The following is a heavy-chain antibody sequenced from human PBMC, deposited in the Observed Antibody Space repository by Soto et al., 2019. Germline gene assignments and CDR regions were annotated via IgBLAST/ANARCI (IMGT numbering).Heavy chain of an antibody. V-gene: IGHV1-24*01. D-gene: IGHD4-17*01. CDR1: GYTLTELS. Sequence: ASVKVSCKVSGYTLTELSMHWVRQAPGKGLEWMGGFDPEDGETIYAQKFQGRVTMTEDTSTDTAYMELSSLRSEYTAVYYCATDRLRWDYFDYWGQGTLVTVSS. CDR2: FDPEDGET. CDR3: ATDRLRWDYFDY. J-gene: IGHJ4*02.